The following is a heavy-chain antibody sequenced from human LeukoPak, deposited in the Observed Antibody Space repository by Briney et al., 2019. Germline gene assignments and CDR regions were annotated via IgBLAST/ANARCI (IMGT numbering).Heavy chain of an antibody. CDR3: ARGAQITYYYDTSGYPDY. J-gene: IGHJ4*02. D-gene: IGHD3-22*01. CDR2: ISSGGSTM. Sequence: GGSLRLSCAASGFTFSDYEMNWVRQAPGKGLEWVSYISSGGSTMFYADSVKGRFTISRDNAKNSLYLQMNSLRVEDTAVYYCARGAQITYYYDTSGYPDYWGQGALVTVSS. V-gene: IGHV3-48*03. CDR1: GFTFSDYE.